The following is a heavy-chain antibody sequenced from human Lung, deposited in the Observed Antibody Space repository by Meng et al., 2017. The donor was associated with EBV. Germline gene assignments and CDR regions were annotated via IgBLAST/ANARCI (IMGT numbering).Heavy chain of an antibody. Sequence: QRLQSGSELKKPGASWKVSCKASGYTFTSYSMNWVRQAPGQGLEWMGWISGYNGNTNYAQKLQGRVTMTTDTSTSTAYMELRSLRSDDTAVYYCAREADGATFDYWGQGTLVTVSS. CDR2: ISGYNGNT. D-gene: IGHD1-26*01. J-gene: IGHJ4*02. CDR1: GYTFTSYS. CDR3: AREADGATFDY. V-gene: IGHV1-18*01.